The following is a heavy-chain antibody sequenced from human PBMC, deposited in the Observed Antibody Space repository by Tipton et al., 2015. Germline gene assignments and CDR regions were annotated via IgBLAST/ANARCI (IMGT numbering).Heavy chain of an antibody. J-gene: IGHJ1*01. V-gene: IGHV4-34*01. D-gene: IGHD3-10*01. Sequence: TLSLTCAISGESSSGYYWSWIRQSPGKGLEWIGEMNHSGSRNYNPSLKSRVTLSADMSKNHFFLNLTSVTAADTGVYYCAGPPRSITASGLQHWGPGTPVSVSS. CDR1: GESSSGYY. CDR2: MNHSGSR. CDR3: AGPPRSITASGLQH.